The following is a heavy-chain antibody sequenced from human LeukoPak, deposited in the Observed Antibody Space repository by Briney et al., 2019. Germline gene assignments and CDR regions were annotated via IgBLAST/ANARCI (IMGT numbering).Heavy chain of an antibody. CDR2: ISGSGGST. J-gene: IGHJ4*02. CDR3: AKDRRRDGYNYIGY. D-gene: IGHD5-24*01. Sequence: QPGGSLRLSCAASGFTFSSYAMSWVRQAPGKGLEWVLAISGSGGSTYYADSVKGRFTISRDNSKNTLYLQMNSLRAEDTAVYYCAKDRRRDGYNYIGYWGQGTLVTVSS. CDR1: GFTFSSYA. V-gene: IGHV3-23*01.